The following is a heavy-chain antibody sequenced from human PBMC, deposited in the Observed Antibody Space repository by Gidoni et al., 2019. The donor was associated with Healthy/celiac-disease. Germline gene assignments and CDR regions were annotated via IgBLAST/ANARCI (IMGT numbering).Heavy chain of an antibody. Sequence: EVQLLESGGGLVQPGGSLRLSCAASGFTFSSYASSGVRQAPGKGLEWVSAISGSGGSTYYADSVKGRFTIYRDNAKNTLYLQMNSLRAEDTAVYYCAKDKGKVVVAADPFDYWGQGTLVTVSS. V-gene: IGHV3-23*01. D-gene: IGHD2-15*01. J-gene: IGHJ4*02. CDR3: AKDKGKVVVAADPFDY. CDR1: GFTFSSYA. CDR2: ISGSGGST.